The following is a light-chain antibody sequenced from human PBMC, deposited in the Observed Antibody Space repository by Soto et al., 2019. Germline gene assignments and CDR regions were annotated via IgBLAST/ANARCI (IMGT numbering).Light chain of an antibody. V-gene: IGLV2-14*01. CDR2: EVS. CDR1: NSDVGIYDF. CDR3: ISYTSDDVRYV. Sequence: QSVLTQPASVSGTPGQSITISCTGSNSDVGIYDFVSWYQHHPGRAPNLIVSEVSHRPSGVANRSSGSKSGNTASLTISGLQSEDEADYYCISYTSDDVRYVFGTGTKVTVL. J-gene: IGLJ1*01.